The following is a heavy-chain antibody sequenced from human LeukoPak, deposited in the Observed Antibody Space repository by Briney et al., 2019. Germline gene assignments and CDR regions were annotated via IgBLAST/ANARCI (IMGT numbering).Heavy chain of an antibody. Sequence: PSETLSLTCAVYGGSFSGYYWSWIRQPPGKGLEWIGEINHSGSTNYNPSLKSRVTISVDTSKNQFSLKLSSVTAADTAVYYCARLPDHYYGSGSYEYYFDYWGQGTLVTVSS. CDR1: GGSFSGYY. CDR3: ARLPDHYYGSGSYEYYFDY. CDR2: INHSGST. D-gene: IGHD3-10*01. V-gene: IGHV4-34*01. J-gene: IGHJ4*02.